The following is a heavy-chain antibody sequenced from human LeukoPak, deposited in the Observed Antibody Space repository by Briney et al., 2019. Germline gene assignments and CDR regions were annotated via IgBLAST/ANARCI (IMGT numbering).Heavy chain of an antibody. J-gene: IGHJ4*02. V-gene: IGHV3-30*04. CDR3: ARGASIAAAGIGDY. CDR2: ISYDGSNK. D-gene: IGHD6-13*01. CDR1: GSTFSSYA. Sequence: GGSLRLSCAASGSTFSSYAMHWVRQAPGKGLEWVAVISYDGSNKYYADSVKGRFTISRDNSKNTLYLQMNSLRAEDTAVYYCARGASIAAAGIGDYWGQGTLVTVSS.